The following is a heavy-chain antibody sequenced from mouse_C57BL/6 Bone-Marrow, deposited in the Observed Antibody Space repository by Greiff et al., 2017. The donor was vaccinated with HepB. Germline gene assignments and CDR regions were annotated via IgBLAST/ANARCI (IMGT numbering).Heavy chain of an antibody. CDR2: INYDGSST. V-gene: IGHV5-16*01. D-gene: IGHD1-1*01. J-gene: IGHJ3*01. CDR3: ARDDRSRPFAY. CDR1: GFTFSDYY. Sequence: EVMLVESEGGLVQPGSSMKLSCTASGFTFSDYYMAWVRQVPEKGLEWVANINYDGSSTYYLDSLKSRFIISRDNAKNILYLQMSSLKSEDTATYYCARDDRSRPFAYWGQGTLVTVSA.